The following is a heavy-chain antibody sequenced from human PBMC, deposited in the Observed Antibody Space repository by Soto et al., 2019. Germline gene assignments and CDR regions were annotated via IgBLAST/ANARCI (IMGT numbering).Heavy chain of an antibody. CDR3: ASGLGLYCSSTSCYMRYYGMDV. Sequence: AVKVSCKASGYTFTSYYMHWVRQAPGQGLEWMGIINPSGGSTSYAQKFQGRVTMTRDTSTSTVYMELSSLRSEDTAVYYCASGLGLYCSSTSCYMRYYGMDVWGQGTTVTVSS. V-gene: IGHV1-46*01. CDR2: INPSGGST. D-gene: IGHD2-2*02. CDR1: GYTFTSYY. J-gene: IGHJ6*02.